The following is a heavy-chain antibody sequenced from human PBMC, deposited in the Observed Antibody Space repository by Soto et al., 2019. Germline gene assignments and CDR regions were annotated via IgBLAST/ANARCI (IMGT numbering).Heavy chain of an antibody. CDR2: IGDRSIVT. CDR1: GFAFSSYG. V-gene: IGHV3-23*01. J-gene: IGHJ3*02. D-gene: IGHD2-21*01. Sequence: EVQLLESGGGLVQPGGSLRLSCVASGFAFSSYGMSWVRQAPGKGPEWVSHIGDRSIVTYYAESVKGRFTISRDNSRNTLYLQMNSLRVEDTAVYYCAKKEVLLGSGALDIWGQGTMVIASS. CDR3: AKKEVLLGSGALDI.